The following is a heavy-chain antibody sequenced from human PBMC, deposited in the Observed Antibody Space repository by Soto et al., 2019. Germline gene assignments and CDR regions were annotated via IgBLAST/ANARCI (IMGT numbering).Heavy chain of an antibody. V-gene: IGHV1-3*01. CDR3: ASSTRGSGSYWDFQH. J-gene: IGHJ1*01. CDR2: INAGNGNT. Sequence: GASVKVSCKASGYTFTSYAIHWVRQAPGQRLEWMGWINAGNGNTKYSQKFQGRVTITRDTSASTVYMELSSLRSEDTAVYYCASSTRGSGSYWDFQHWGQGTLVTVSS. CDR1: GYTFTSYA. D-gene: IGHD3-10*01.